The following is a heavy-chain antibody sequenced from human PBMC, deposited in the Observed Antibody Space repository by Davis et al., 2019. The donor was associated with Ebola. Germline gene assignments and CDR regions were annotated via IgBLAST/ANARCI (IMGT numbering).Heavy chain of an antibody. CDR1: GGSISSYY. D-gene: IGHD5-12*01. V-gene: IGHV4-59*01. J-gene: IGHJ4*02. CDR3: ARDQSRADLVDIVATSCYY. CDR2: IYYSGST. Sequence: MPSETLSLTCTVSGGSISSYYWSWIRQPPGKGLEWIGYIYYSGSTNYNPSLKSRVTISVDTSKNQFSLKLSSVTAADTAVYYCARDQSRADLVDIVATSCYYWGQGTLVTVSS.